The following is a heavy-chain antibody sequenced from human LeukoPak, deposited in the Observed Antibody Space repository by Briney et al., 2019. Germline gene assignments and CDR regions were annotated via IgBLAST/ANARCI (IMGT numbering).Heavy chain of an antibody. CDR1: GFTFSSYA. Sequence: GGSLRLSCAASGFTFSSYAMSWVRQAPGKGLEWVSSISGSGGSTYYADSVKGRFTISRDNSKNTLYVQVNSLRAEDTAVYYCAKTSGYYWDWGQGTLVTVSS. J-gene: IGHJ4*02. V-gene: IGHV3-23*01. CDR2: ISGSGGST. CDR3: AKTSGYYWD. D-gene: IGHD3-3*01.